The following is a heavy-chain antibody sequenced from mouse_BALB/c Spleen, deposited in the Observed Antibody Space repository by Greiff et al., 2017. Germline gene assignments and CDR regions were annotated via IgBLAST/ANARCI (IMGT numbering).Heavy chain of an antibody. V-gene: IGHV1-4*02. CDR2: INPSSGYT. J-gene: IGHJ4*01. Sequence: QVQLQQSAAELARPGASVKMSCKASGYTFTSYTMHWVKQRPGQGLEWIGYINPSSGYTEYNQKFKDKTTLTADKSSSTAYMQLSSLTSEDSAVYYCARFGNVAMDYGGQGTSVTVSS. CDR1: GYTFTSYT. CDR3: ARFGNVAMDY. D-gene: IGHD2-1*01.